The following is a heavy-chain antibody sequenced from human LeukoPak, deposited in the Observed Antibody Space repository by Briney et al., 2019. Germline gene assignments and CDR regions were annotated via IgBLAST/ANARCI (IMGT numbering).Heavy chain of an antibody. D-gene: IGHD2-2*01. J-gene: IGHJ4*02. V-gene: IGHV1-18*01. CDR3: ARDGTSTDDY. Sequence: ASVRVSCKTSGYTFSNFGINWVRPAPRQGLEWMRWISGNNDNPNYGQKFQGRFTVTTDPSTSTAYMELRNLRFDDTAVYYCARDGTSTDDYWGQGTLVTVSS. CDR1: GYTFSNFG. CDR2: ISGNNDNP.